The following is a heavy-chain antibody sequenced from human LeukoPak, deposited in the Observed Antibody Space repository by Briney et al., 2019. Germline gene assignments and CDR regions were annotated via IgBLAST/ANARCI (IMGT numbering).Heavy chain of an antibody. CDR2: VAPSDSYT. D-gene: IGHD2-2*01. V-gene: IGHV5-10-1*01. CDR3: ARIGSGCSSTSCYAYYYYYYGMDV. J-gene: IGHJ6*04. CDR1: VYSFTNYW. Sequence: GEPLKISCTGSVYSFTNYWISWGRQMGGKVQEWMGMVAPSDSYTNYSPSFQGNITISADKSISTAYLKWRSLEASDTAMCYCARIGSGCSSTSCYAYYYYYYGMDVWGKGTTVTVSS.